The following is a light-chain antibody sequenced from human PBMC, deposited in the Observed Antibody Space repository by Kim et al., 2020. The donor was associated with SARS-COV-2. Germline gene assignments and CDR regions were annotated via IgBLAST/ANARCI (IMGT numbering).Light chain of an antibody. CDR1: QRIDTW. J-gene: IGKJ1*01. V-gene: IGKV1-5*03. CDR3: QEYSTREWT. Sequence: ACIGDRVTITCRASQRIDTWLAWYQQKPGKAPKVLISKVSTLESGVPSRFSGSGSGTEFTLTISSLQTDDVATYYCQEYSTREWTFGQGTKVDIK. CDR2: KVS.